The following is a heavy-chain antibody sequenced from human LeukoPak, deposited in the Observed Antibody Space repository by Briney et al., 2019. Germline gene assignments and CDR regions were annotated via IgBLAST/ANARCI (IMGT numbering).Heavy chain of an antibody. CDR3: ARVEYSSSEYYYYYYMDV. J-gene: IGHJ6*03. Sequence: GASVKVSCTASGYTFTGYYMHWVRQAPGQGLEWMGWINPNSGGTNYAQKFQGRVTMTRDTSISTAYMELSRLRSDDTAVYYCARVEYSSSEYYYYYYMDVWGKGTTVTVSS. V-gene: IGHV1-2*02. D-gene: IGHD6-6*01. CDR2: INPNSGGT. CDR1: GYTFTGYY.